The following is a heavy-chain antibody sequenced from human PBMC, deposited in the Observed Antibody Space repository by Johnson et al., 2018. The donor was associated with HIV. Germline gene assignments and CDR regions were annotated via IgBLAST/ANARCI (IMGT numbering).Heavy chain of an antibody. CDR3: ARPNRPQYRSTFDI. CDR2: IKDDGSEK. V-gene: IGHV3-7*05. CDR1: GFTFSSFW. J-gene: IGHJ3*02. Sequence: VQLVESGGGVVQPGRSMRLSCAASGFTFSSFWMTWVRQAPGKGLEWVANIKDDGSEKSYVDSVKGRFTISRDNAKNSLYLQMSSLRAEDTAIYYCARPNRPQYRSTFDIWGQGTKVTVSS. D-gene: IGHD6-13*01.